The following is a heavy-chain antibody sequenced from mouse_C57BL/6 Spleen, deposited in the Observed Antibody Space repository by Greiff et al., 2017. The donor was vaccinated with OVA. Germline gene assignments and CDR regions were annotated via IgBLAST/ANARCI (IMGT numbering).Heavy chain of an antibody. Sequence: VQLQQSGPELVKPGASVKISCKASGYTFTDYYMNWVKQSHGKSLEWIGDINPNNGGTSYNQKFKGKATLTVDKSSSTAYMELRSLTSEDSAVYYCARDGYSNFWFAYWGQGTLVTVSA. V-gene: IGHV1-26*01. D-gene: IGHD2-5*01. CDR1: GYTFTDYY. CDR2: INPNNGGT. CDR3: ARDGYSNFWFAY. J-gene: IGHJ3*01.